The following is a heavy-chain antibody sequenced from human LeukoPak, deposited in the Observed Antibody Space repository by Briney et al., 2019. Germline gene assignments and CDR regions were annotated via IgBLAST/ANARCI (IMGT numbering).Heavy chain of an antibody. Sequence: ASVKVSCKASGYTFTNYVISWVRQAPGQGLEWVGWISGHNDNAHYAQKFQGRVTMTRDTSISTAYMELSRLRSDDTAVYYCARGLLWFGEERGYWGQGTLVTVSS. V-gene: IGHV1-18*01. CDR2: ISGHNDNA. D-gene: IGHD3-10*01. J-gene: IGHJ4*02. CDR1: GYTFTNYV. CDR3: ARGLLWFGEERGY.